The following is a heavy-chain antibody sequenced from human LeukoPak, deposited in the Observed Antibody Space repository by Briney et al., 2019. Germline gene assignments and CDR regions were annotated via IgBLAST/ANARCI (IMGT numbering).Heavy chain of an antibody. CDR2: IYYSGST. CDR3: ARGYYYGSGSYYYYYYYMDV. CDR1: GGSISSYY. Sequence: SETLSLTCTVSGGSISSYYWSWIRQPPGKGLEWIGYIYYSGSTNYNPSLKSRVTISVDTSKNQFSLKLSSVTAADTAVYYCARGYYYGSGSYYYYYYYMDVWGKGTTVTVSS. V-gene: IGHV4-59*01. J-gene: IGHJ6*03. D-gene: IGHD3-10*01.